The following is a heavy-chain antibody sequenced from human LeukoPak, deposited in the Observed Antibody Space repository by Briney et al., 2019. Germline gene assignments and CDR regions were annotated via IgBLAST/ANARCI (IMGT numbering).Heavy chain of an antibody. D-gene: IGHD2-8*02. CDR3: ASYNTGLPPYDP. Sequence: GASVRVACKASAYTFTNSFIHWVRQAPGQGLEWMGWIRPNSGATNYAQNFRGRFTMTWDTSISTAFMDLSSLKSDDTAIYYCASYNTGLPPYDPWGQGTLVTVSS. CDR1: AYTFTNSF. J-gene: IGHJ5*02. V-gene: IGHV1-2*02. CDR2: IRPNSGAT.